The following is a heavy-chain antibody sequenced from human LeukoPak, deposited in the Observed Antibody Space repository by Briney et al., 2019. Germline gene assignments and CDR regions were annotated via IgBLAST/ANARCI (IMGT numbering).Heavy chain of an antibody. J-gene: IGHJ4*02. Sequence: SQTLLCALWGFTFYDYDVLWLRRARGGGREGVSCFSWNSESIGYAVSVKGRFTISRGNAKNSLYLQMNRLRAEDTAWYYCAKDRGYSSGWLDDFDYWGQGTLVTVSS. CDR1: GFTFYDYD. D-gene: IGHD6-19*01. CDR2: FSWNSESI. CDR3: AKDRGYSSGWLDDFDY. V-gene: IGHV3-9*01.